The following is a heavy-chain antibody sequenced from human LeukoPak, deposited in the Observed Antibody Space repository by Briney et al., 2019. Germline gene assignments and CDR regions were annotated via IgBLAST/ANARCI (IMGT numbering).Heavy chain of an antibody. CDR1: GGSISSYY. J-gene: IGHJ4*02. Sequence: SETLSLTCTVSGGSISSYYRSWIRQPPGKGLEWIGYIYYSGSTNYNPSLKSRVTISVDTSKNQFSLELSSVTAADTAVYYCAREDRYCSGGSCYSWGQGTLVTVSS. CDR3: AREDRYCSGGSCYS. CDR2: IYYSGST. D-gene: IGHD2-15*01. V-gene: IGHV4-59*12.